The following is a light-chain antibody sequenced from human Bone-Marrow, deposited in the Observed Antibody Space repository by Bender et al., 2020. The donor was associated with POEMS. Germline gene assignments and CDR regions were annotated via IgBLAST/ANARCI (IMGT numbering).Light chain of an antibody. J-gene: IGLJ3*02. V-gene: IGLV2-14*03. CDR3: CSYVTTSTWV. CDR1: SGDVGGYNY. Sequence: QSALTQPASMSGSPGQSITISCTGTSGDVGGYNYVSWFQQLPGKAPRLIIFDVNRRPSGVSDRFSGSKSGYTASLTISGLQAEDEADYYCCSYVTTSTWVFGGGTKLTVL. CDR2: DVN.